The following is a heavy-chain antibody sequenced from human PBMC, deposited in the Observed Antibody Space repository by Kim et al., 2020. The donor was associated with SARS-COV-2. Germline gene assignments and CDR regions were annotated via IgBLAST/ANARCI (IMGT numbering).Heavy chain of an antibody. Sequence: DSVNGRFTISRDNAKNSLYLQMNSLRVEDTALYYCAKSPNSGWTYDGFDIWGQGTMVTVSS. J-gene: IGHJ3*02. D-gene: IGHD6-19*01. V-gene: IGHV3-9*01. CDR3: AKSPNSGWTYDGFDI.